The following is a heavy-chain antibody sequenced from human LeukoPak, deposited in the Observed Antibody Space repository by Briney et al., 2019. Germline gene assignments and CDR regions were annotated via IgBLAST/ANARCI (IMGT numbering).Heavy chain of an antibody. Sequence: GGSLRLSCAASGFTFSSYSMNWVRQAPGKGLEWVSSISSSSSYIYYADSVKGRFTISRDNAKNSLYLQMNSLRAEDTAVYYCARAGYSSTWYSRYFDLWGRGTLVTVSS. V-gene: IGHV3-21*01. J-gene: IGHJ2*01. CDR1: GFTFSSYS. CDR3: ARAGYSSTWYSRYFDL. CDR2: ISSSSSYI. D-gene: IGHD6-13*01.